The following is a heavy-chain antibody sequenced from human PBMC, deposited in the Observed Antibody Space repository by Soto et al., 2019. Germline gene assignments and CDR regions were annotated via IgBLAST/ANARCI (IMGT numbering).Heavy chain of an antibody. V-gene: IGHV3-33*01. CDR3: ARESSGSSLDY. D-gene: IGHD6-13*01. CDR1: GFTFSSYG. J-gene: IGHJ4*02. Sequence: GGSLRLSCAASGFTFSSYGMHWVRQAPGKGLEWVAVIWYDGSNKYYADSVKGRFTISRDNSKNTLDLQMNSLRAEDTAVYYCARESSGSSLDYWGQGTLVTVSS. CDR2: IWYDGSNK.